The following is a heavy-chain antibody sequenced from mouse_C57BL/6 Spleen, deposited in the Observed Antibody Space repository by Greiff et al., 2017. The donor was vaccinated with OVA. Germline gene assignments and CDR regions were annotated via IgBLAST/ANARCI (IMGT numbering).Heavy chain of an antibody. CDR2: IYPGSGGP. J-gene: IGHJ4*01. Sequence: QVQLQQPGAELVKPGASVKMSCKASGYTFTGYWITWVRQRPGQGLEWMGDIYPGSGGPNYKEKFKRKATLTVDTSSSTAYMQLISLTSEDSAVYYCARWGNDYDLYYYAMDYWGQGTSVTVSS. CDR1: GYTFTGYW. CDR3: ARWGNDYDLYYYAMDY. V-gene: IGHV1-55*01. D-gene: IGHD2-4*01.